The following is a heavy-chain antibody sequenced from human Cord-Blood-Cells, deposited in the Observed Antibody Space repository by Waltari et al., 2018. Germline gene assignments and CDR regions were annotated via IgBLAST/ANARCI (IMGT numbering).Heavy chain of an antibody. D-gene: IGHD3-10*01. CDR2: IIPIFGTA. Sequence: QVQLVQSGAEVKKTGYSVKVSCKASEGILRSYAISWVRQSPGQGLEWMGGIIPIFGTANYAQKFQGRVTITADESTSTAYMELSSLRSYDTAVYFCARERGYYGSGTIGAFDIWGQGTMVTVSS. V-gene: IGHV1-69*01. CDR1: EGILRSYA. CDR3: ARERGYYGSGTIGAFDI. J-gene: IGHJ3*02.